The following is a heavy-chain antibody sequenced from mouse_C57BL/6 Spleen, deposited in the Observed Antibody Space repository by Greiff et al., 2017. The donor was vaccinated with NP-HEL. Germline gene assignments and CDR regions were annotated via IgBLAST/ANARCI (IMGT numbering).Heavy chain of an antibody. D-gene: IGHD4-1*01. CDR2: IYPSDSET. Sequence: QVQLQQPGAELVRPGSSVKLSCKASGYTFTSYWMDWVKQRPGQGLEWIGNIYPSDSETHYNQKFKDKATLTVDKSSSTAYMQLSSLTSEDSAVYYCAREGTGLFFDYWGQGTTLTVSS. CDR3: AREGTGLFFDY. CDR1: GYTFTSYW. J-gene: IGHJ2*01. V-gene: IGHV1-61*01.